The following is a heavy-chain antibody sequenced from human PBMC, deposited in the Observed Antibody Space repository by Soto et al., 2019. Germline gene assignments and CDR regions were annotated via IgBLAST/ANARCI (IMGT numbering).Heavy chain of an antibody. CDR2: ISDSGGST. CDR1: GFSFSKYA. V-gene: IGHV3-23*01. D-gene: IGHD3-22*01. CDR3: AKRDYDDSRGYFYVWYYFDN. J-gene: IGHJ4*02. Sequence: EVQVLESGGGLVQPGGSLRLSCAASGFSFSKYAMSWVRQAPGKGLEWVSGISDSGGSTYYADSVKGRVTISRDNSKNTLLLQMNNLRAEDTATYYCAKRDYDDSRGYFYVWYYFDNWGQGTLVTVSS.